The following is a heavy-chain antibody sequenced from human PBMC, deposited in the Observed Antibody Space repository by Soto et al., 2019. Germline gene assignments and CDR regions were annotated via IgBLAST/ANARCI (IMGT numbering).Heavy chain of an antibody. Sequence: SETLSLTCAVSGDSISIDKWWSWVRQPPGKGLEWIGEVYHSGNTNYNPSLKSRVIISVDKSKNQFSLKLSSVTDADTAMYYCARGERQQQRDYWGQGTLVTVS. J-gene: IGHJ4*02. CDR1: GDSISIDKW. D-gene: IGHD6-13*01. CDR2: VYHSGNT. CDR3: ARGERQQQRDY. V-gene: IGHV4-4*02.